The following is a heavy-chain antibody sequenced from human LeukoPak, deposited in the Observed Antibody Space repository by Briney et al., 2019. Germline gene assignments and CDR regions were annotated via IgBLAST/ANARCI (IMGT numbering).Heavy chain of an antibody. J-gene: IGHJ4*02. Sequence: SETLSLTCAVSGGSISSSNWWTWVRQPLGKGLEWIREIYHSGSTNYNPSLKSRVTISVDKSKNQFSLKLSSVTAADTAVYYCARSIPGVTAIDYWGQGTLVTVSS. CDR3: ARSIPGVTAIDY. CDR1: GGSISSSNW. V-gene: IGHV4-4*02. D-gene: IGHD2-21*02. CDR2: IYHSGST.